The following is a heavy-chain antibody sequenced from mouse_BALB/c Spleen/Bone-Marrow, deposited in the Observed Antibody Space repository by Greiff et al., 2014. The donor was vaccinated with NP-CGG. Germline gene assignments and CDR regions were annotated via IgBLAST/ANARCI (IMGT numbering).Heavy chain of an antibody. J-gene: IGHJ4*01. Sequence: VQLQQSGPGLVKPSQSLSLTCTVTGYSITSDFAWNWIRQFPGNKVEWMGYISYYGITSYNPSLKSRISITRDTSKNQFFLQLNSVTSEDTATYYCARSYYAIDYWGQGISVTVSA. V-gene: IGHV3-2*02. CDR1: GYSITSDFA. CDR3: ARSYYAIDY. CDR2: ISYYGIT.